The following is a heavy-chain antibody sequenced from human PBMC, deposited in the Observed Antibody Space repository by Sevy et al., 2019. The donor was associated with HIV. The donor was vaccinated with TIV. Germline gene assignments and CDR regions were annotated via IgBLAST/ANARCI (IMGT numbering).Heavy chain of an antibody. CDR3: ARPRANYVDHYFFYAMDV. CDR2: MTFDGSNQ. Sequence: GGSLRLSCKGTGFSLINYAIHWVRQAPGKGLEWVAVMTFDGSNQYYADSVKGRFTISRDTSTNTVYLQMNSLRAEDTAVYYCARPRANYVDHYFFYAMDVWGQGTTVTVSS. V-gene: IGHV3-33*05. J-gene: IGHJ6*02. D-gene: IGHD4-17*01. CDR1: GFSLINYA.